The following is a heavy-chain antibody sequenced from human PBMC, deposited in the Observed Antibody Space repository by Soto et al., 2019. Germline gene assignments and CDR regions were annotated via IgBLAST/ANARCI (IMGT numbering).Heavy chain of an antibody. CDR3: ARTMVRGVSFFDY. Sequence: SETLSLTCTVSGGSISSGGYYWSWIRQHPGKGLEWIGYIYYSGSTYYNPSLKSRVTISVDTSKNQFSLKLSSVTAADAAVYYCARTMVRGVSFFDYWGQGTLVTVSS. V-gene: IGHV4-31*03. CDR2: IYYSGST. J-gene: IGHJ4*02. CDR1: GGSISSGGYY. D-gene: IGHD3-10*01.